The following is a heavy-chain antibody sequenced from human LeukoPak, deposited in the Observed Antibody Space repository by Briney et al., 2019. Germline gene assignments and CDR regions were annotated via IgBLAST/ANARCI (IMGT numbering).Heavy chain of an antibody. D-gene: IGHD5-18*01. J-gene: IGHJ5*02. CDR3: ARGEKLSRFDP. CDR1: GGSISSSSYY. Sequence: PSETLSLTCTVSGGSISSSSYYWGWIRQPPGKGLEWIGSIYYSGSTYYNPSPKSRVTISVDTSKNQFSLKLSSVTAADTAVYYCARGEKLSRFDPWGQGTLVTVSS. V-gene: IGHV4-39*07. CDR2: IYYSGST.